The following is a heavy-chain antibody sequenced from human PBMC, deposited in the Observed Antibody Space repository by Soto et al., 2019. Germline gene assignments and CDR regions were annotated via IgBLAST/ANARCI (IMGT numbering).Heavy chain of an antibody. CDR2: IIPIFGTA. D-gene: IGHD2-15*01. V-gene: IGHV1-69*01. CDR1: GGTFSSYA. J-gene: IGHJ3*02. Sequence: QVQLVQSGAEVKKPGSSVKVSCKASGGTFSSYAISWVRQAPGQGLEWMGGIIPIFGTANYAQKFQGRVTITADESTSTAYMELNSLRSEDTAMYYCAAELYTYGTCCSFDIWGQGTMVTVSS. CDR3: AAELYTYGTCCSFDI.